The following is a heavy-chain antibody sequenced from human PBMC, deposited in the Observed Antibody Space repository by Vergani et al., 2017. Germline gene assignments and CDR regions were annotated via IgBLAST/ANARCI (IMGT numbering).Heavy chain of an antibody. J-gene: IGHJ4*02. CDR3: ARSIGSSSWYGLEFDD. V-gene: IGHV4-61*01. CDR1: GGSINSHNYY. D-gene: IGHD6-13*01. Sequence: QVQLQESGPGLVKPSQTLSLTCTVSGGSINSHNYYWSWIRQPPGKGLGWIGYIYYSGSTNSNPSLKSRVTISVATSKNQFSLKLGSVTAAGTAVYYCARSIGSSSWYGLEFDDGGQGTLVTVDS. CDR2: IYYSGST.